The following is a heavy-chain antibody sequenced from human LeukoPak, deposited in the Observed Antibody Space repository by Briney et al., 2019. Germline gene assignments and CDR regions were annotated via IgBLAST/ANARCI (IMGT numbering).Heavy chain of an antibody. CDR2: ISSSGSII. CDR1: GFTFSSYE. V-gene: IGHV3-48*03. CDR3: AELGITMIGGV. D-gene: IGHD3-10*02. J-gene: IGHJ6*04. Sequence: GGSLRLSCAASGFTFSSYEMNWVRQAPGKGLEWVSYISSSGSIIYYADSVKGRFTISRDNAKNSLYLQMNSLRAEDTAVYYCAELGITMIGGVWGKGTTVTISS.